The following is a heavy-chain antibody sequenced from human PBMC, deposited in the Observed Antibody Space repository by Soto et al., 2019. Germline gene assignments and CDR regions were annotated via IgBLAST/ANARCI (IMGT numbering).Heavy chain of an antibody. J-gene: IGHJ5*02. D-gene: IGHD3-3*01. CDR1: GGSISSGDYY. CDR3: ARVDKFLVNWFDP. CDR2: IYYSGST. Sequence: SETLSLTCTVSGGSISSGDYYWSWIRQPPGKGLEWIGYIYYSGSTYYNPSLKSRVTISVDTSKNQFSLKLSSVTAADTAVYYCARVDKFLVNWFDPWGQGTLVTVSS. V-gene: IGHV4-30-4*01.